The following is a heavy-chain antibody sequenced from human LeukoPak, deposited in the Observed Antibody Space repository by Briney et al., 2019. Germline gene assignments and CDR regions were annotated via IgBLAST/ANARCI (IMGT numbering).Heavy chain of an antibody. CDR2: ISSSGSTI. V-gene: IGHV3-48*03. J-gene: IGHJ5*02. D-gene: IGHD3-3*01. CDR1: GFTFSSYE. CDR3: ARDQSAYYDFWSGLGA. Sequence: GGSLRLSCAASGFTFSSYEMNWVRQAPGKGLEWDSYISSSGSTIYYADSVKGRFTISRDNAKNSLYLQMKSLRAEDTAVYYCARDQSAYYDFWSGLGAWGQGTLVTVSS.